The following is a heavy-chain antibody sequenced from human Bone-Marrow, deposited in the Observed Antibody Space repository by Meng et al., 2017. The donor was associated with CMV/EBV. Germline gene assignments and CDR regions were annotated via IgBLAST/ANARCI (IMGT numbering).Heavy chain of an antibody. CDR3: ARDRYCSSTSCYRGFDY. Sequence: GFTFSSYAMHWVRQAPGKGLEWVAVISYDGSNKYYADSVKGRFTISRDNSKNTLYLQMNSLRAEDTAVYYCARDRYCSSTSCYRGFDYWGQGTLVTSPQ. V-gene: IGHV3-30*04. CDR2: ISYDGSNK. D-gene: IGHD2-2*01. CDR1: GFTFSSYA. J-gene: IGHJ4*02.